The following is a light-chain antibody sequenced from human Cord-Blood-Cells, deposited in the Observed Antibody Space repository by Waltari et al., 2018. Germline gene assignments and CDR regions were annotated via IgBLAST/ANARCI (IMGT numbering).Light chain of an antibody. CDR1: ISDVGGYNY. CDR2: DVS. V-gene: IGLV2-14*01. J-gene: IGLJ3*02. Sequence: QSALTQPASVSGSPGQSITIPCTGTISDVGGYNYVSWYQQHPGKAPKLIFYDVSNRPSGVSNRFSGSKSGNTASLTISGLQAEDEADYYCSSYTSSSTSVFGGGTKLTVL. CDR3: SSYTSSSTSV.